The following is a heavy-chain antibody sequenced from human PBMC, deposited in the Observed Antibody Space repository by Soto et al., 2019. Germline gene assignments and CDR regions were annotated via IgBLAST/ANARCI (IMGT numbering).Heavy chain of an antibody. D-gene: IGHD3-9*01. CDR2: ISSSSSTI. V-gene: IGHV3-48*02. CDR3: ARETFDWSLNWFDP. Sequence: EVQLVASGGGLVQPGGSLRLSCAASGFTFSSYSMNWVRQAPGKGLEWVSYISSSSSTIYYADSVKGRFTISRDNAKNSLYRQVNSLRDEDAAVYYCARETFDWSLNWFDPWGQGTLVTVSS. J-gene: IGHJ5*02. CDR1: GFTFSSYS.